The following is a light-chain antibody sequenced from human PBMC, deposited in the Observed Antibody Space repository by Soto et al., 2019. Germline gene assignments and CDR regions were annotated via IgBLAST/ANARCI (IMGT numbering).Light chain of an antibody. CDR2: EGT. CDR1: SSNIGTYNL. J-gene: IGLJ3*02. V-gene: IGLV2-23*01. CDR3: CSFAGSSTWV. Sequence: QSVLTQPASVSGSPGQSITISCIGTSSNIGTYNLVSWYQRHPGKAPKLMIYEGTKRPSGISYRFSGSKSGNTASLTISGLQAEDEADYYCCSFAGSSTWVFGGGTKVTVL.